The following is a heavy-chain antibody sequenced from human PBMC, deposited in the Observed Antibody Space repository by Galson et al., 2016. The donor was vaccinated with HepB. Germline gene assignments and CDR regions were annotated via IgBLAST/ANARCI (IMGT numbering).Heavy chain of an antibody. J-gene: IGHJ4*02. CDR3: ARDHSPYFDSSGYYPFDY. V-gene: IGHV1-18*04. Sequence: SVKVSCKASGYIFTYYGMSWVRQAPGQGLEWMGWISTYSGNTTYGKRFQSRATMPTDTSTRTAYMELRSLRSDDPAVYYCARDHSPYFDSSGYYPFDYWGQGTLVTVSS. CDR1: GYIFTYYG. CDR2: ISTYSGNT. D-gene: IGHD3-22*01.